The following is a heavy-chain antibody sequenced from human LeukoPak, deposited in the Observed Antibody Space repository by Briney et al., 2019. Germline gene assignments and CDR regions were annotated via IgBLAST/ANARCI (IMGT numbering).Heavy chain of an antibody. J-gene: IGHJ4*02. Sequence: ASVKVSCKASGYTFTSYGISWVRQAPGQGLEWMGWISAYNGNTNYAQKLQGRVTMTTDTSTSTAYMELRSLRSDDTAVYYCALSEGPAAILNFDYWGQGTLVTVSS. CDR1: GYTFTSYG. CDR2: ISAYNGNT. CDR3: ALSEGPAAILNFDY. D-gene: IGHD2-2*01. V-gene: IGHV1-18*01.